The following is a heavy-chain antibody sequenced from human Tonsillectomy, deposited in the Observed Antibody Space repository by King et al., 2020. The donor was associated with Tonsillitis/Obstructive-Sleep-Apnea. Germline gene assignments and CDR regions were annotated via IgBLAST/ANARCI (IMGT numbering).Heavy chain of an antibody. V-gene: IGHV5-51*01. CDR2: IYPGDSDT. CDR3: ARHSSPIGDFWRAGFDI. CDR1: GYSFTSYW. D-gene: IGHD3-3*01. Sequence: VQLVQSGAEVKKPGESLKISCKGSGYSFTSYWIGWVRQMPGKGLEWMGIIYPGDSDTRYSPSFQGQVTISADKSISTAFLQWSSLKASDTAMYYCARHSSPIGDFWRAGFDIWGQGTMVTVSS. J-gene: IGHJ3*02.